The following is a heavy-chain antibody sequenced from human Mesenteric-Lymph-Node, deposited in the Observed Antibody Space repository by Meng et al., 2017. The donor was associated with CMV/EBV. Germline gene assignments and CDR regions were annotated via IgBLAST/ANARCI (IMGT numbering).Heavy chain of an antibody. V-gene: IGHV3-48*03. CDR1: GFASSNYK. J-gene: IGHJ4*02. CDR3: VRDVDYGYFDY. D-gene: IGHD3-16*01. Sequence: GESLKISCTASGFASSNYKMNWVRQVPGKGLEWVSYISNDGRTIYYEDFVQGRFTISRDNAKNSLYLQMNSLRAEDTAVYYCVRDVDYGYFDYWGQGTLVTVSS. CDR2: ISNDGRTI.